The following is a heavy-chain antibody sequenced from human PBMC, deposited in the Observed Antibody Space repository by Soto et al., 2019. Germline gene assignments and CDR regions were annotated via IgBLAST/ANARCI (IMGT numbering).Heavy chain of an antibody. CDR3: ARGVGGSGSSTYDY. J-gene: IGHJ4*02. V-gene: IGHV1-3*01. CDR1: GYTFTSYA. CDR2: INAGNGNT. D-gene: IGHD3-22*01. Sequence: QVQLVQSGAEVKKPGASVKVSCKASGYTFTSYAMHWVRQAPGQRLEWMGWINAGNGNTKYSQKFQGRVTITMDTSASTAYMELSSLRSEDTAVYYCARGVGGSGSSTYDYWGQVTLVTVSS.